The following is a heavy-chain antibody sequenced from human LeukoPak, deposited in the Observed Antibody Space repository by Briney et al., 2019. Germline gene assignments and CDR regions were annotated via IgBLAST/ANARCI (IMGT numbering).Heavy chain of an antibody. CDR2: IYYSGST. Sequence: PSETLSLNCTVSGGSISSYYWSWIRQPPGKGLEWIGYIYYSGSTNYNPSLKSRVTISVDTSKNQFSLKLSSVTAADTAVYYCARDNYYGGNDYWGQGTLVTVSS. V-gene: IGHV4-59*01. J-gene: IGHJ4*02. CDR1: GGSISSYY. D-gene: IGHD4-23*01. CDR3: ARDNYYGGNDY.